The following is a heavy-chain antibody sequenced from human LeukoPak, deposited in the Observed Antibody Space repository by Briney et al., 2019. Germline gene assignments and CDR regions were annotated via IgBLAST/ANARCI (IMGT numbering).Heavy chain of an antibody. V-gene: IGHV1-8*01. J-gene: IGHJ4*02. CDR1: GYTFSTYD. D-gene: IGHD5-12*01. Sequence: ASVKVSCKASGYTFSTYDINWVRQAAGQGLEWMGWMNPNSGNTGYAQKFQGRVTMTRNTSISTAYMELSSLRSEDTAVYYCVRGLRRGYSGYDTFDYWGQGTLVTVSS. CDR2: MNPNSGNT. CDR3: VRGLRRGYSGYDTFDY.